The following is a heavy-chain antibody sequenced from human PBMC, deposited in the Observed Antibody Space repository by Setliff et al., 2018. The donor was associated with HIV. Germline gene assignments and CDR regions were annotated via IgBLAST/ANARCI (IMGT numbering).Heavy chain of an antibody. CDR2: ITNTGSST. Sequence: PGGSLRLSCAASGFTFSDYYLNWFRLAPGKGLEWISHITNTGSSTNYADSVKGRFTISRDNAKYSLYLQMNTLRVEDTAVYYCACPKEGYSGSGGAFENWGQGTMVTVSS. J-gene: IGHJ3*02. V-gene: IGHV3-11*04. D-gene: IGHD3-10*01. CDR1: GFTFSDYY. CDR3: ACPKEGYSGSGGAFEN.